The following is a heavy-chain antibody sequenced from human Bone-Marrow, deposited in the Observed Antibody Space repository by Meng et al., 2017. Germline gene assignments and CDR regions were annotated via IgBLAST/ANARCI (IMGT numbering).Heavy chain of an antibody. Sequence: GGSLRPSCAASGFTFSSYEMNWVRQAPGKGLEWGSYISSSGSTIYYADLVKDRFTISRDNAKNSQYMQMNSQRAENTAVYYFARESIRRIYYDLDVWGQGTTVTVSS. D-gene: IGHD6-6*01. CDR2: ISSSGSTI. J-gene: IGHJ6*02. CDR1: GFTFSSYE. CDR3: ARESIRRIYYDLDV. V-gene: IGHV3-48*03.